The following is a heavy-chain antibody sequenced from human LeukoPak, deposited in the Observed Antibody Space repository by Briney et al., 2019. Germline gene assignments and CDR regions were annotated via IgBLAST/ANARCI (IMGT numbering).Heavy chain of an antibody. J-gene: IGHJ3*02. CDR3: ARGGDDAFDI. Sequence: SETLSLTCAVYGGSFNGYYWSWIRQPPGKGLEWIGEINHSGSTNYNPSLKSRVTISVDPSKNQFSLKLSSVTAADTAVYYCARGGDDAFDIWGQGTMVTVSS. CDR2: INHSGST. V-gene: IGHV4-34*01. D-gene: IGHD1-26*01. CDR1: GGSFNGYY.